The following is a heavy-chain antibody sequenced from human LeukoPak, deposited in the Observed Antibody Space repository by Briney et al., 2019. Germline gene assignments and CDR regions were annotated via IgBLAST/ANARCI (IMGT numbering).Heavy chain of an antibody. CDR3: ARNSIPSLVWFDP. J-gene: IGHJ5*02. CDR2: INPSGGST. Sequence: GASVKVPCKASGYTFTSYYMHWVRQAPGQGLEWMGIINPSGGSTSYAQKFQGRVTMTRDTSTSTVYMELGSLRSEDTAVYYCARNSIPSLVWFDPWGQGTLVTVSS. D-gene: IGHD3-16*01. CDR1: GYTFTSYY. V-gene: IGHV1-46*03.